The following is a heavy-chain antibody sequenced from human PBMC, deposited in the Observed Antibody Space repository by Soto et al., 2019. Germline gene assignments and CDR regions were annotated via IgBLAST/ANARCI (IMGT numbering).Heavy chain of an antibody. D-gene: IGHD3-10*01. CDR1: NASISSRKW. CDR3: ASKFGELLADAFDI. Sequence: SETLSLTCTVSNASISSRKWWTWVRQTPGKGLEWIGEIYHSGSINHSPSLKSRVTMSLDKSKNQFSLKMTSVTAADTAVYYCASKFGELLADAFDIWGQGTVVTVSS. J-gene: IGHJ3*02. CDR2: IYHSGSI. V-gene: IGHV4-4*02.